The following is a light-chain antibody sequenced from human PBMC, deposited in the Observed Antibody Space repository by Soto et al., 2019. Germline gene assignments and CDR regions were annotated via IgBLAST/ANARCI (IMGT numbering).Light chain of an antibody. V-gene: IGLV2-14*01. CDR1: SSEIGGYNY. CDR3: SSYTGSSTYVL. J-gene: IGLJ2*01. CDR2: DVS. Sequence: QSALTQPASVSGSHGQSVTISCTGTSSEIGGYNYVSWYQQHPGKAPKLMIYDVSNLPSGVSNRFSGFKSGNTASLTISGLQAEDEADYYCSSYTGSSTYVLFGGGTNLTVL.